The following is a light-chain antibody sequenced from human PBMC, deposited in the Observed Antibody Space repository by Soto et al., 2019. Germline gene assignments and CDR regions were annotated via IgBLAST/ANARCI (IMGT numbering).Light chain of an antibody. CDR3: QQYGSSPPSST. J-gene: IGKJ5*01. V-gene: IGKV3-20*01. CDR1: PRVSSGY. Sequence: EIVLTQSPGTLSLSPGERAPLSCRARPRVSSGYLAWYQQKPGQAPRLLIYGASNRATDIPDRFSGRGSGTDFTLTISRLEPEDFAVYYCQQYGSSPPSSTVGQGTRLEIK. CDR2: GAS.